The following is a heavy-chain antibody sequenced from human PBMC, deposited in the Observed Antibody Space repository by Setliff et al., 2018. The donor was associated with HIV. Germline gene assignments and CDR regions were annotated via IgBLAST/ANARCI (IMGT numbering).Heavy chain of an antibody. Sequence: PSETLSLTCTVSGDSITSGGYPWTWIRQPPGKALEWVGYIYYSGRTSHSGSTYYNPSVASRITISGDTSKNQFSLKLTSVTAADTAVYFCARGFGAPYLFSGYMDVWGKGTTVTVSS. J-gene: IGHJ6*03. CDR3: ARGFGAPYLFSGYMDV. CDR1: GDSITSGGYP. V-gene: IGHV4-31*03. D-gene: IGHD1-26*01. CDR2: IYYSGRTSHSGST.